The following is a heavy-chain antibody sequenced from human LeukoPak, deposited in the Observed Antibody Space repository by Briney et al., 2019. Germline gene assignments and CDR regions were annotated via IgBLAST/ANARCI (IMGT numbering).Heavy chain of an antibody. CDR2: IFYSGSS. D-gene: IGHD6-25*01. CDR1: GGSIISNDYY. Sequence: SETLSLTCTVSGGSIISNDYYCGWIRQPPGKGLEWIGAIFYSGSSFYNPSLKSRVSISVDTSKNQFSLRLSSVTAADTAVYYCARRSGRTPNYFDPWGQGTLVTVSS. CDR3: ARRSGRTPNYFDP. J-gene: IGHJ5*02. V-gene: IGHV4-39*01.